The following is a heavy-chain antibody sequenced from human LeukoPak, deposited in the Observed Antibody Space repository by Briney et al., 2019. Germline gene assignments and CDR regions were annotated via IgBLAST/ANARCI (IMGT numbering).Heavy chain of an antibody. V-gene: IGHV1-18*01. D-gene: IGHD6-19*01. CDR2: ISAYNNNT. Sequence: ASVKVSCKTSGYRFTTYSVSWVRQAPGQGLEWMGWISAYNNNTDFAQKFQDRVTLTTDTSTSTAYMELRSLRSDDSAVYYCVRALHHNNGWFLIGDFDYWGQGTLVTVSS. CDR1: GYRFTTYS. J-gene: IGHJ4*02. CDR3: VRALHHNNGWFLIGDFDY.